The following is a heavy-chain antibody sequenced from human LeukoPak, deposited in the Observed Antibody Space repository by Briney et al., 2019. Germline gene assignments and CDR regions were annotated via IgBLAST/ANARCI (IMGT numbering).Heavy chain of an antibody. CDR1: GFTFSSYG. CDR2: IRYDGSNE. V-gene: IGHV3-30*02. Sequence: GGSLRLSCAASGFTFSSYGMHWVRQAPGKGLEWVAFIRYDGSNEYYADYVKGRFTISRDNSKNTLYLQMNSLRAEDTAVYYCAKDLGSSWPYYFDYWGQGTLVTVSS. J-gene: IGHJ4*02. D-gene: IGHD6-13*01. CDR3: AKDLGSSWPYYFDY.